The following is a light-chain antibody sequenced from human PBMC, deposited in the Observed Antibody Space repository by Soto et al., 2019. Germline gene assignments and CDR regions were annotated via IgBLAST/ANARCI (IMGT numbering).Light chain of an antibody. J-gene: IGLJ2*01. CDR3: ISYTTSSTVL. CDR1: SSDVGSYKY. CDR2: EVS. Sequence: QSALTQPASVSGSPGQSITISCTGTSSDVGSYKYVSWYQHYPGKAPKLIIYEVSNRPSGASDRFSGSKSGNTASLTISGLQAEDEADYYCISYTTSSTVLFGGGTKLTVL. V-gene: IGLV2-14*01.